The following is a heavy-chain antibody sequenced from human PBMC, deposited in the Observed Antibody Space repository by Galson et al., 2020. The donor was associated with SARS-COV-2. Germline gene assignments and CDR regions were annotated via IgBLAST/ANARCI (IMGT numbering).Heavy chain of an antibody. J-gene: IGHJ4*02. CDR1: GFTFEDYG. Sequence: GESLKISCAASGFTFEDYGMSWVRQAPGKGLEWVSSINSIGDRTANADSVKGRINVSRDNAKNSLYLQLNSLRAADTAFYYCARNDGKLLWGARPLDYWGQGTLVIVSS. CDR2: INSIGDRT. CDR3: ARNDGKLLWGARPLDY. V-gene: IGHV3-20*04. D-gene: IGHD3-10*01.